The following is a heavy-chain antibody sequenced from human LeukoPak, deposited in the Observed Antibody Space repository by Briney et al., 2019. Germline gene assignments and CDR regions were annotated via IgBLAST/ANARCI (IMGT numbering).Heavy chain of an antibody. J-gene: IGHJ3*02. D-gene: IGHD3-3*01. CDR3: ARDRAWRVFDI. Sequence: QPGGSLRLSCAASGFTFSSYSMNWVRQAPGKGLEGVANIKQDGSEKYYVDSVKGRFTISRDNAKNSLYLQMNSLRAEDTAVYYCARDRAWRVFDIWGQGTMVTVSS. CDR2: IKQDGSEK. V-gene: IGHV3-7*01. CDR1: GFTFSSYS.